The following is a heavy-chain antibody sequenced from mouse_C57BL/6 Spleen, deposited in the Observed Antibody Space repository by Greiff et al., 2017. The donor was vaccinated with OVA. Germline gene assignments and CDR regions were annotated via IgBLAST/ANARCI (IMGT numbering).Heavy chain of an antibody. J-gene: IGHJ3*01. CDR2: ISDGGSYT. D-gene: IGHD2-3*01. CDR3: ARDRWLPPWFAY. CDR1: GFTFSSYA. V-gene: IGHV5-4*01. Sequence: EVQGVESGGGLVKPGGSLKLSCAASGFTFSSYAMSWVRQTPEKRLEWVATISDGGSYTYYPDNVKGRFTISRDNAKNNLYLQMSHLKSEDTAMYYCARDRWLPPWFAYWGKGTLVTVSA.